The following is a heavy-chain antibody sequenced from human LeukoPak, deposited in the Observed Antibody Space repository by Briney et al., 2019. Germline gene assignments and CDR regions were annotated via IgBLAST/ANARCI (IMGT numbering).Heavy chain of an antibody. CDR1: GFTVSSNY. CDR3: ARVAAAGRKEFDY. Sequence: PGGSLRLSCAASGFTVSSNYMSWVRQAPGKGLEWVSVIYSGGSTYYADSVKGRFTISRDNSKNTLYLQMNSLRAEDTAVYYCARVAAAGRKEFDYWGQGTLVTVSS. CDR2: IYSGGST. V-gene: IGHV3-66*01. D-gene: IGHD6-13*01. J-gene: IGHJ4*02.